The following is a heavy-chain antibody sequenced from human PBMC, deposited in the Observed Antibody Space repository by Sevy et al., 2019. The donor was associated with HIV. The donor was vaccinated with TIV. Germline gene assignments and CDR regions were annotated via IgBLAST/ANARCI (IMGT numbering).Heavy chain of an antibody. D-gene: IGHD1-26*01. Sequence: GGSLRLSCIGSGLSFSYYGIHWVRQSPGKGLDWVALISHDDINEYYAESVKARFTISRDNSKNTVYLEMNSLRNEDTAIYFCANAYSGSYSHSYLYALDVWGQGTTVTVSS. CDR3: ANAYSGSYSHSYLYALDV. CDR2: ISHDDINE. V-gene: IGHV3-30*18. CDR1: GLSFSYYG. J-gene: IGHJ6*02.